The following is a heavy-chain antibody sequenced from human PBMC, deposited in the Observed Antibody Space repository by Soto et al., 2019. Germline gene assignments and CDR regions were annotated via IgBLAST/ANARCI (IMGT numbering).Heavy chain of an antibody. CDR1: GGTFSSYA. V-gene: IGHV1-69*12. Sequence: QVQLVQSGAEVKKPGSSVKVSCKASGGTFSSYAITWVRQAPVQGLEWMGGIIPIFGTANYAQKFQGRVTITADESTGTAYMELSSLRSEDTAVYYCARDRGPSSGYYPYWFDPWGQGTLVTVSS. CDR2: IIPIFGTA. D-gene: IGHD3-22*01. CDR3: ARDRGPSSGYYPYWFDP. J-gene: IGHJ5*02.